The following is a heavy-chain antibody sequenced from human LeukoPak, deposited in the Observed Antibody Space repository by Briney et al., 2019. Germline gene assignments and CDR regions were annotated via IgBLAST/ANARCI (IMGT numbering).Heavy chain of an antibody. D-gene: IGHD2-2*01. CDR2: IYYSGST. CDR3: ARVLFLGYCSSTSCYDDAFDI. Sequence: KPSETLSLTCTAPGGSISSYYWSWIRQPPGKGLGWVGYIYYSGSTNYNPSLKSRVTISVDTSKNQFSLKLSSVTAADTAVYYCARVLFLGYCSSTSCYDDAFDIWGQGTMVTVSS. CDR1: GGSISSYY. V-gene: IGHV4-59*01. J-gene: IGHJ3*02.